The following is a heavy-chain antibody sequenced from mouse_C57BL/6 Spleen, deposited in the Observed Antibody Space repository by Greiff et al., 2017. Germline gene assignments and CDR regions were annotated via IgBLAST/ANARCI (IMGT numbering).Heavy chain of an antibody. V-gene: IGHV1-62-2*01. J-gene: IGHJ4*01. CDR2: FYPGRGSI. CDR1: GYTFTEYT. Sequence: QVQLQQSGAELVKPGASVKLSCKASGYTFTEYTIHWVKQRSGQGLEWIGWFYPGRGSIKYNEKFKDKATLTADKSSSTAYMELSRLTSEDSAVYFCARDEDEDMVTTGRSLYAMDYWGQGTSVTVSS. D-gene: IGHD2-2*01. CDR3: ARDEDEDMVTTGRSLYAMDY.